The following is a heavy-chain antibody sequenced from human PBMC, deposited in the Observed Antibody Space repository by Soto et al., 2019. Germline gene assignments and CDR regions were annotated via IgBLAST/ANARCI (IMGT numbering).Heavy chain of an antibody. J-gene: IGHJ6*03. Sequence: SGPTLVNPTQTLTLTCTFSGFSLNTRGMCVSWIRQPPGKALEWLARIDWDDDKYYTTSLKTRLTISKDTSKNQVVLTMTSMDPVDTATYYCARIAAAATGDYYYFYMDVWGKGTTVTVSS. CDR3: ARIAAAATGDYYYFYMDV. D-gene: IGHD6-25*01. CDR2: IDWDDDK. V-gene: IGHV2-70*11. CDR1: GFSLNTRGMC.